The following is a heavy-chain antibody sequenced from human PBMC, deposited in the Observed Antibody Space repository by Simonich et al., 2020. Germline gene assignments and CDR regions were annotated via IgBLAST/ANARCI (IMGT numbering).Heavy chain of an antibody. J-gene: IGHJ5*02. D-gene: IGHD1-26*01. V-gene: IGHV3-13*01. Sequence: EVQLVESGGGLLQPGGSLRLSCAASGFTFSSYDMHWVRQAKEKGMGWVSAIGTAGKTYYPGSVKGRFTITREKAKNSLYLQMNSLRAGDTAVYYCARGGYSGSYNWFDPWGQGTLVTVSS. CDR1: GFTFSSYD. CDR3: ARGGYSGSYNWFDP. CDR2: IGTAGKT.